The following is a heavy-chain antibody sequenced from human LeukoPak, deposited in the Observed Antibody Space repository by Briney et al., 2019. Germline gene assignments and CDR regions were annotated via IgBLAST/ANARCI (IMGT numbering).Heavy chain of an antibody. CDR2: ISDSGGRT. Sequence: GGSLRLSCAVSGITLSNYGMSWVRQAPGKGLEWVAGISDSGGRTNYADSVKGRFTISRDNSKNSLYLQMNSLRTEDTALYYCAKDRYSYGHLYYYYYGMDVWGQGTTVTVSS. J-gene: IGHJ6*02. CDR3: AKDRYSYGHLYYYYYGMDV. D-gene: IGHD5-18*01. V-gene: IGHV3-23*01. CDR1: GITLSNYG.